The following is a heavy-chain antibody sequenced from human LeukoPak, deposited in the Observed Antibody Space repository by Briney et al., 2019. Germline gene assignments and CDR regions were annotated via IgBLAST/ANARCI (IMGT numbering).Heavy chain of an antibody. CDR2: ISPSGGST. V-gene: IGHV1-46*01. D-gene: IGHD7-27*01. CDR1: GYTFTSNY. CDR3: ARGSYWGFRY. Sequence: ASGKVSCKAFGYTFTSNYMHWVRQAPGQGPEWMGVISPSGGSTTYAQKFQGRVTLTRDMSTSTDYLELSSLRSEDTAVYYCARGSYWGFRYWGQGTLVTVSS. J-gene: IGHJ4*02.